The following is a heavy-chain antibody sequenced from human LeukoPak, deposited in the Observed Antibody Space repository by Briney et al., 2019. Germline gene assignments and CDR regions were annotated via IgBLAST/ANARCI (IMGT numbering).Heavy chain of an antibody. CDR1: GFTFRSYS. CDR2: ISSSGSYI. V-gene: IGHV3-21*01. Sequence: GGSLRLSCAASGFTFRSYSMNWVRQAPGKGLEWVSSISSSGSYIHYADSVKGRFTISRDNAKDSLYLQMNSLRAEDTAVYYCASQRGYCSGGTCSESWFDPWGQGTLVTVSS. D-gene: IGHD2-15*01. J-gene: IGHJ5*02. CDR3: ASQRGYCSGGTCSESWFDP.